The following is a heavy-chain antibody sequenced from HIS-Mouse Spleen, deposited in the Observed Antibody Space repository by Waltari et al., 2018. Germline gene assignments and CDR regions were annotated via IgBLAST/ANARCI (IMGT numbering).Heavy chain of an antibody. V-gene: IGHV2-70*11. CDR2: IDWDDDK. J-gene: IGHJ4*02. CDR3: ARIAEGYTSGWYAFDY. D-gene: IGHD6-19*01. CDR1: GFSLSTSGMC. Sequence: QVKPTQTLTLTCTFSGFSLSTSGMCVSWILQPPGKALEWLARIDWDDDKYYSTSLKTRLTISRDTSKNQVVLTMTNMDPLDTATYYCARIAEGYTSGWYAFDYWGQGTLVTVSS.